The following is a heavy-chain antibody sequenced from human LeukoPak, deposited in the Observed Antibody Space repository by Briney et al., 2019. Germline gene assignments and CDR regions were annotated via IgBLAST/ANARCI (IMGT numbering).Heavy chain of an antibody. CDR3: ARDSDNDYGDYVGHYYFGMDV. D-gene: IGHD4-17*01. V-gene: IGHV3-11*01. CDR1: RFTFSDFY. CDR2: TSSSGSTI. J-gene: IGHJ6*02. Sequence: GGSLTLSCAASRFTFSDFYMIWIRQAPGKGREWVSYTSSSGSTIYYTDSVRGRFTISRDNGKNSLDLQMNSPTAKHTAVYYCARDSDNDYGDYVGHYYFGMDVWGQGTTVTVAS.